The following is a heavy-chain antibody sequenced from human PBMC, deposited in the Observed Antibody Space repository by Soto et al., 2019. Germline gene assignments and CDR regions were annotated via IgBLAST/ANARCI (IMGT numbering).Heavy chain of an antibody. Sequence: SETLSLTCTVSDGSVSSGSYYWTWIRQPPGKGLEWIGYIYSSGSTLYNPSLKSRVLISVDTSMNQFSLKLSSVTAADTAVYYCARDALALFDSWGQGTLVTVSS. CDR1: DGSVSSGSYY. D-gene: IGHD5-12*01. J-gene: IGHJ4*02. CDR3: ARDALALFDS. V-gene: IGHV4-61*01. CDR2: IYSSGST.